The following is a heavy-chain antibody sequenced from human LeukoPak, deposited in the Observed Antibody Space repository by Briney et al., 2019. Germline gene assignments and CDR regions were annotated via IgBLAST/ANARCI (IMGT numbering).Heavy chain of an antibody. CDR3: ATNSWGGYAGSSRYFQH. V-gene: IGHV1-24*01. D-gene: IGHD2-15*01. CDR1: GYTLTELS. CDR2: FDPEDGET. Sequence: GASVKVSCKVSGYTLTELSMHWVRQAPGKGLEWMGGFDPEDGETIYAQKFQGRVTMTEDTSTDTAYMELSSLRSEDTAVYYCATNSWGGYAGSSRYFQHWGQGTLVTVSS. J-gene: IGHJ1*01.